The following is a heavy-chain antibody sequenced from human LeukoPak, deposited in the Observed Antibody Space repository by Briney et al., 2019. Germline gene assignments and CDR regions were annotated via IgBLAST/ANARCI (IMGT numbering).Heavy chain of an antibody. V-gene: IGHV3-23*01. J-gene: IGHJ4*02. CDR1: GLAFSSYA. D-gene: IGHD3-3*01. CDR3: ADYGVSGVRNNFY. CDR2: ISVASIT. Sequence: PGGPLRLSCAASGLAFSSYAMSWVRQPPGKGLEWVSTISVASITFYADSVKGRFTISRDNSRNTVYLQMTSLRADDTAVYYCADYGVSGVRNNFYWGLGTLVTVSS.